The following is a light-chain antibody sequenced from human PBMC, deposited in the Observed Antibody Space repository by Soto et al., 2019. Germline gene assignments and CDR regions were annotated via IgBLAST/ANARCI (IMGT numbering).Light chain of an antibody. CDR1: QSISSY. V-gene: IGKV1-39*01. CDR2: AAS. J-gene: IGKJ4*01. CDR3: QQSYSTPALT. Sequence: DIQMTQSPSSLSASVGDRVTITCRASQSISSYLNWYQQKPGKAPKLLIYAASSLQSGVPSRFSGSGSVTDFTLTISSLQPEDFATYYGQQSYSTPALTFGGGTKVEIK.